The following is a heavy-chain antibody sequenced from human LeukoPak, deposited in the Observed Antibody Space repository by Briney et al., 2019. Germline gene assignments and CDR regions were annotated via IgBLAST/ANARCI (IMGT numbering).Heavy chain of an antibody. CDR3: ATAWDSGSYLEAFDV. D-gene: IGHD1-26*01. V-gene: IGHV1-24*01. CDR2: FDPEDGKT. Sequence: GASVKVSCKASGYTYTNYAITWVRQAPGQGLEWMGGFDPEDGKTIYAQKFQGRVTMTEDTSTDTAYMELSSLRSEDTAAYYCATAWDSGSYLEAFDVWGQGTMVTVSS. J-gene: IGHJ3*01. CDR1: GYTYTNYA.